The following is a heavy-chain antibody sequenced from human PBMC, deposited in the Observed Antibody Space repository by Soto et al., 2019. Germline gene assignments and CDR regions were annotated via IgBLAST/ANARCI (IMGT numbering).Heavy chain of an antibody. CDR3: AKGGQQWLEVDY. CDR1: GFTFSSYA. CDR2: ISGSGGST. J-gene: IGHJ4*02. V-gene: IGHV3-23*01. Sequence: GSLRLSCAASGFTFSSYAMSWVRQAPGKGLEWVSAISGSGGSTYYADSVKGRFTISRDNSKNTLYLQMNSLRAEDTAVYYCAKGGQQWLEVDYWGQGTQVTVSS. D-gene: IGHD6-19*01.